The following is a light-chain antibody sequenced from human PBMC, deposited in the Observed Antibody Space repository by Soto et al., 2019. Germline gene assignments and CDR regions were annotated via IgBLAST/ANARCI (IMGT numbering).Light chain of an antibody. J-gene: IGKJ4*01. Sequence: DIVMTQSPDSLAVSLGERATINCKSSQSVLYSSNNKNYVAWYQQKTGQPPKLLIYWASTRESGVPDRFSGSGSGTDFTLTISSLQAEDVAVYYCQQYYSTPLTFGGGTKVELK. CDR2: WAS. CDR3: QQYYSTPLT. CDR1: QSVLYSSNNKNY. V-gene: IGKV4-1*01.